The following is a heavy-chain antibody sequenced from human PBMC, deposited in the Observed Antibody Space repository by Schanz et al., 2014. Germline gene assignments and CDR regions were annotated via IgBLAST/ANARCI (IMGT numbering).Heavy chain of an antibody. V-gene: IGHV3-23*01. Sequence: EVQLLESGGGLVRPGGSLRLSCAASGFTFSNYAMSWVRQAPGKGLEWVSGFIVDSGNTYYAGSVKGRFSISRDYSKNTLYLQMSSLRAEDTAIYYCAKFSSSGRLAGYFDYWGQGALVTVSS. CDR3: AKFSSSGRLAGYFDY. D-gene: IGHD6-19*01. CDR2: FIVDSGNT. CDR1: GFTFSNYA. J-gene: IGHJ4*02.